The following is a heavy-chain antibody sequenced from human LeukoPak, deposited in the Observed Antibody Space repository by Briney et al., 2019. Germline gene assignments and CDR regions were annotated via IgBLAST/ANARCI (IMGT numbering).Heavy chain of an antibody. CDR3: ARTPLVGATTIPLPYDAFDI. V-gene: IGHV2-70*11. J-gene: IGHJ3*02. CDR2: IDWDDDK. Sequence: TLSLTCSVSGGSISSTTYYWGWIRQPPGKALEWLARIDWDDDKYYSTSLETRLTISKDTSKNQVVLTMTNMDPVDTATYYCARTPLVGATTIPLPYDAFDIWGQGTVVTVSS. D-gene: IGHD1-26*01. CDR1: GGSISSTTYY.